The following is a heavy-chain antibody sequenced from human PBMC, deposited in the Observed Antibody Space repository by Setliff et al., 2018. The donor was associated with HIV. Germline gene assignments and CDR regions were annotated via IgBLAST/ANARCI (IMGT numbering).Heavy chain of an antibody. CDR3: AREIPYSFGYFDY. D-gene: IGHD5-18*01. CDR2: IYYSGTT. V-gene: IGHV4-31*03. Sequence: SETLSLTCTVSGGSISSGGYYWNWIRQHPGRGLEWIGYIYYSGTTYYNPSLKSRVTISVDTSKNQFSLKLNSVTAADTAVYYCAREIPYSFGYFDYWGQGTLVTVSS. CDR1: GGSISSGGYY. J-gene: IGHJ4*02.